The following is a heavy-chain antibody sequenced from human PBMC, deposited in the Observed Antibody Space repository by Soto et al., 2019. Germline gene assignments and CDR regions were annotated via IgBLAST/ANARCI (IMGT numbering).Heavy chain of an antibody. Sequence: QVQVVQSGAEVKKPGSSVKVSCKVSGDSFSSYAISWVRQAPGQGLELMGGIIPILTTANYAQKFQDRVTITADESTSTAYMEVSSLTSEDTAVYYCARKAGGGNYYILDFWGQGTLVTVSS. J-gene: IGHJ4*02. CDR3: ARKAGGGNYYILDF. CDR1: GDSFSSYA. V-gene: IGHV1-69*01. D-gene: IGHD2-15*01. CDR2: IIPILTTA.